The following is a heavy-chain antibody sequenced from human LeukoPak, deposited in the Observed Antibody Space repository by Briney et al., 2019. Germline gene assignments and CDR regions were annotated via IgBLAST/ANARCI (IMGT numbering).Heavy chain of an antibody. Sequence: GGTLRLSCAASGFTFSSYGMHWVRQAPGKGLEWVAVISYDGSNKYYADSVKGRFTISRDNSKNTLYLQMNSLRAEDTAVYYCAKGGGNSYFDYWGQGTLVTVSS. CDR1: GFTFSSYG. CDR2: ISYDGSNK. CDR3: AKGGGNSYFDY. D-gene: IGHD3-16*01. V-gene: IGHV3-30*18. J-gene: IGHJ4*02.